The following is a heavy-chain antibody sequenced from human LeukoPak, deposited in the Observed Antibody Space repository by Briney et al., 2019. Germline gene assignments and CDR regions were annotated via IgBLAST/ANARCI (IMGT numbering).Heavy chain of an antibody. CDR3: ATEIGSRYFDD. D-gene: IGHD2-21*01. J-gene: IGHJ4*02. CDR1: GYSLSELF. Sequence: ASVKVSCKVSGYSLSELFMHWVRQAPGKGLEWMGGYDPEDNKIIYAQNFQGRVTMTEDTYTDTAYVEMSSLRADDTAVYYCATEIGSRYFDDWGPGTLVTVSS. CDR2: YDPEDNKI. V-gene: IGHV1-24*01.